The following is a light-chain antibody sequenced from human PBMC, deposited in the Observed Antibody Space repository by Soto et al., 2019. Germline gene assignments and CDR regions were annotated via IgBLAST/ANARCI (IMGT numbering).Light chain of an antibody. CDR2: AAS. J-gene: IGKJ2*01. V-gene: IGKV1-39*01. CDR1: QSISSY. CDR3: QQIYSNPMDT. Sequence: DIQMTQSPSSLSASVGDRVTITCRASQSISSYLNWSQQKPGKAPKLLIYAASSLQSRVPSMIRGSGSGTDYTLIISSLKPEDCATYYSQQIYSNPMDTVGQGTKLEIK.